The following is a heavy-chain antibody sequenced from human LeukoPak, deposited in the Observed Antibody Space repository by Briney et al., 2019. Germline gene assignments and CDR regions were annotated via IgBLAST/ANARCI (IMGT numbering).Heavy chain of an antibody. CDR2: IYTSGSP. CDR3: ARDGMTTVPTVRYFDL. J-gene: IGHJ2*01. V-gene: IGHV4-4*07. Sequence: SETLSLTCTVSGGSISNYYWSWIRQPAGKGLEWIGRIYTSGSPTYNPSLKSRVSMSVDTSKNQFSLKLSSVTAADTAVYYCARDGMTTVPTVRYFDLWGRGTLVTVSS. D-gene: IGHD4-11*01. CDR1: GGSISNYY.